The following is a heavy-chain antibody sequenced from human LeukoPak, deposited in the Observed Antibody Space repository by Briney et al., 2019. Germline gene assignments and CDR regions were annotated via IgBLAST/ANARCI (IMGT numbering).Heavy chain of an antibody. J-gene: IGHJ6*04. CDR2: IRAYNGDT. Sequence: ASVKVSCKASGYTFTSYGISWVRQAPGQGLEWMGWIRAYNGDTNYAQKLQGRVTMTTDTSTSTAYMELRSLRSDDTAVYYCARDPSEYNWNDGDYYGMDVWGKGTTVTVSS. D-gene: IGHD1-1*01. CDR1: GYTFTSYG. CDR3: ARDPSEYNWNDGDYYGMDV. V-gene: IGHV1-18*04.